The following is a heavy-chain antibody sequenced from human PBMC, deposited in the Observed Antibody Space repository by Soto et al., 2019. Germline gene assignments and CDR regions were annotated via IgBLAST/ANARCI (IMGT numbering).Heavy chain of an antibody. J-gene: IGHJ6*02. CDR1: GGSISSSHYY. D-gene: IGHD2-21*01. Sequence: SEILSLTYTVSGGSISSSHYYWGWIRQPPGKGPEWIGYIYHSGSTYYNPSLKTRITISVDTSKNQFSLILRSVTAADTALYYCARQGEEYNYYGVDVWGQGTTVTVSS. V-gene: IGHV4-39*01. CDR2: IYHSGST. CDR3: ARQGEEYNYYGVDV.